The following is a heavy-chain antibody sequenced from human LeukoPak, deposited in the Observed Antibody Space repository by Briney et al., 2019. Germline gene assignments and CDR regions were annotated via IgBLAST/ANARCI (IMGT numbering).Heavy chain of an antibody. CDR3: ATISAVGTLGY. D-gene: IGHD6-13*01. J-gene: IGHJ4*02. V-gene: IGHV4-39*01. CDR2: AYYSGST. Sequence: SETLSLTCTVSGGSISSGSYYWGWIRQPPGKGLEWIGSAYYSGSTYHNPSLKSRVTISVDTSKNQFSLKLTSVTAADTAVYYCATISAVGTLGYWGQGTPVTVSS. CDR1: GGSISSGSYY.